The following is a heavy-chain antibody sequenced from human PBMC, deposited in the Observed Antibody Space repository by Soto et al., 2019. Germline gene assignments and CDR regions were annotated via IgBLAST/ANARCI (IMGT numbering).Heavy chain of an antibody. D-gene: IGHD6-13*01. Sequence: PGESLKISCKGSGYSFTSYWIGWVRQMPGKGLEWMGIIYPGDSDTRYSPSFQGQVTISADKSISTAYLQWSSLKASDTAMYYCARRYSSPKSYYYYYYGMDVWGQGTTVTVSS. CDR2: IYPGDSDT. CDR3: ARRYSSPKSYYYYYYGMDV. V-gene: IGHV5-51*01. J-gene: IGHJ6*02. CDR1: GYSFTSYW.